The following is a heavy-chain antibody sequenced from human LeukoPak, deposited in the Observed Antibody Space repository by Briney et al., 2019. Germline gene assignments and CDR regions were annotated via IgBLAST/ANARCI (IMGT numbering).Heavy chain of an antibody. D-gene: IGHD2-2*01. CDR3: ANYCSSTSCYEYFQH. Sequence: PGGSLRLSCAASGFTFSSYGMHWVRQAPGKGLEWVAFIRYDGSNKYYADSVKGRFTISRDNSKNTLYLQMNSLRAEDTAVYYCANYCSSTSCYEYFQHWGQGTLVTVSS. CDR1: GFTFSSYG. V-gene: IGHV3-30*02. J-gene: IGHJ1*01. CDR2: IRYDGSNK.